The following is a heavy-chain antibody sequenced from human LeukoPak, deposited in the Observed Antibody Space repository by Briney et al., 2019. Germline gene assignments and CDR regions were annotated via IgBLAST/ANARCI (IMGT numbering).Heavy chain of an antibody. V-gene: IGHV1-18*04. J-gene: IGHJ4*02. CDR3: AEDGIRYCSSTSCPHGALNFDY. CDR2: ISAYNGNT. Sequence: ASVKVSCKASGYTFTSYGISWVRQAPGQGLDWIGWISAYNGNTNYAQKLQGRVTMTTDTSTSTAYMELRSLRSDDTAFFFQAEDGIRYCSSTSCPHGALNFDYWGQGTLVTVSS. D-gene: IGHD2-2*01. CDR1: GYTFTSYG.